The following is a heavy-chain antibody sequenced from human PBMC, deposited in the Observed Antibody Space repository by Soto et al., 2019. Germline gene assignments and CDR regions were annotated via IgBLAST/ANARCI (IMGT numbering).Heavy chain of an antibody. D-gene: IGHD4-17*01. CDR3: AKDVIYGDYVFDY. CDR1: GFTFSSYA. V-gene: IGHV3-23*01. CDR2: ISGSGGST. Sequence: EVQLLESGGGSVQPGGSLRLSCAASGFTFSSYAMSWVRQAPGKGLEWVSAISGSGGSTYYADSVKGRFTISRDNSKNTLYLQMNSLRAEDTAVYYCAKDVIYGDYVFDYWGQGTLVTVSS. J-gene: IGHJ4*02.